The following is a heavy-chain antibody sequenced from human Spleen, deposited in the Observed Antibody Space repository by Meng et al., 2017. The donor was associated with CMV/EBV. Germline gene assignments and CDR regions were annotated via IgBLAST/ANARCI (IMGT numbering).Heavy chain of an antibody. D-gene: IGHD6-13*01. J-gene: IGHJ4*02. CDR2: TSPSGRHI. CDR1: GFSFSEYS. CDR3: ARVDYTSNWETFDF. V-gene: IGHV3-21*01. Sequence: GGFLRLSCAASGFSFSEYSMSWVRQAPGKGLEWVSSTSPSGRHIYYSESGRGRFTISRDNADNSLSLQMNSLRADDTATYYCARVDYTSNWETFDFWGQGVLVTVSS.